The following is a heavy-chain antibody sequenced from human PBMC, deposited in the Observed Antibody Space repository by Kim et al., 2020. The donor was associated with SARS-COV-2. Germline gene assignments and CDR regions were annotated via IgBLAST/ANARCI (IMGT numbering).Heavy chain of an antibody. Sequence: SETLFLTCTVSGYSISSGYYWGWIRQPPGKGLEWIGSIYHSGSTYYNPSLKSRVTISVDTSKNQFSLKLSSVTAADTAVYYCARDGPIAAAGTDYFDYWG. CDR2: IYHSGST. J-gene: IGHJ4*01. CDR1: GYSISSGYY. D-gene: IGHD6-13*01. V-gene: IGHV4-38-2*02. CDR3: ARDGPIAAAGTDYFDY.